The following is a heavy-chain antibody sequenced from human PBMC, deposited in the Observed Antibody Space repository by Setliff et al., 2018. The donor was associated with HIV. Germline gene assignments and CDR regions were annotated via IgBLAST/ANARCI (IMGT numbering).Heavy chain of an antibody. V-gene: IGHV1-69*13. CDR2: IIPVFGTA. CDR1: RYTFSDYY. J-gene: IGHJ6*03. Sequence: VKVSCKSSRYTFSDYYIHWVRQAPGQGLEWMGWIIPVFGTANYAQKLEGRVTITADESTSTAYMELSGLSSEDTAVYYCARAAYYDSRDFSDYYYMDVWGTG. D-gene: IGHD3-22*01. CDR3: ARAAYYDSRDFSDYYYMDV.